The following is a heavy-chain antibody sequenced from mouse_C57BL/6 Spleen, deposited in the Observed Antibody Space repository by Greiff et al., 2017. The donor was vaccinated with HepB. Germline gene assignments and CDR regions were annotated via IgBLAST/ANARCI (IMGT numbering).Heavy chain of an antibody. D-gene: IGHD1-1*01. CDR1: GYSITSGYY. CDR2: ISYDGSN. Sequence: VQLKESGPGLVKPSQSLSLTCSVTGYSITSGYYWNWIRQFPGNKLEWMGYISYDGSNNYNPSLKNRISITRDTSKNQFFLKLNSVTTEDTATYYCAREEGYYGSSLDYWGQGTTLTVSS. V-gene: IGHV3-6*01. J-gene: IGHJ2*01. CDR3: AREEGYYGSSLDY.